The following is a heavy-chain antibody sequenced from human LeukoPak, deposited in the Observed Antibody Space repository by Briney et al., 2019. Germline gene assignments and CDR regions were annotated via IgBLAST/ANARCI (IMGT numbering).Heavy chain of an antibody. Sequence: PSETLSLTCAVYGGSFSDYYWSWIRQPPGKGLEWIGEINHSGSTNYNPSLKSRVTISVDTSKNQFSLKLSSVTAADTAVYYCARGRRYYYGSGSYYEWDYWGQGTLVTVSS. D-gene: IGHD3-10*01. CDR3: ARGRRYYYGSGSYYEWDY. V-gene: IGHV4-34*01. J-gene: IGHJ4*02. CDR2: INHSGST. CDR1: GGSFSDYY.